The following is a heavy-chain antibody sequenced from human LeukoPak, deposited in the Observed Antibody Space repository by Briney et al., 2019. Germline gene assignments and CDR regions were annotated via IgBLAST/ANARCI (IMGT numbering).Heavy chain of an antibody. CDR2: IYPGDSDT. V-gene: IGHV5-51*01. CDR3: ARTSGFDFKAF. D-gene: IGHD5-12*01. Sequence: GESLKISCQVSGYSFTNYWIGWVRQMPGKGLEWMGIIYPGDSDTRYSPSFQGQVTISADKSISTAYLQWSSLKASDTAMYYCARTSGFDFKAFWGQGTLVSVPS. J-gene: IGHJ4*02. CDR1: GYSFTNYW.